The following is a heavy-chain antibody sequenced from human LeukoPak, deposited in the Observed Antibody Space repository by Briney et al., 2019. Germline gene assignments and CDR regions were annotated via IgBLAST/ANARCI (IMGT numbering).Heavy chain of an antibody. D-gene: IGHD3-22*01. CDR3: ARDAGYYDSSGYLDY. J-gene: IGHJ4*02. CDR1: GFTVGGTY. Sequence: GGSLRLSCAASGFTVGGTYMSWVRQAAGKGWQWVSTIFDTGRTAYADSVQGRFTISRDSYMNTLFLQMNSLRAEDTAVYYCARDAGYYDSSGYLDYWGQGTLVTVSS. CDR2: IFDTGRT. V-gene: IGHV3-53*01.